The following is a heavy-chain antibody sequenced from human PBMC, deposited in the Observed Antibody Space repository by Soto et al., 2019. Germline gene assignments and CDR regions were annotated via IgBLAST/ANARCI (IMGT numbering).Heavy chain of an antibody. CDR3: ARFHTAMGTMDV. V-gene: IGHV3-33*01. D-gene: IGHD5-18*01. J-gene: IGHJ6*02. Sequence: QVQLLESGGGVVQPGRSLRLSCAASGFTFSSYGMHWVRQAPGKGLEWVAVIWYDGSNKYYADSVKGRFTISRDNSKNTLYLQMNSLRAEDTAVYYCARFHTAMGTMDVWGQGTTVTVSS. CDR1: GFTFSSYG. CDR2: IWYDGSNK.